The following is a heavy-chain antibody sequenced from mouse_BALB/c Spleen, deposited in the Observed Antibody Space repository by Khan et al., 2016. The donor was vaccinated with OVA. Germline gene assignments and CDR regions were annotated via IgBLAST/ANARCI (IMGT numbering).Heavy chain of an antibody. V-gene: IGHV3-2*02. CDR3: ARSLYYSYGYALDC. D-gene: IGHD2-14*01. Sequence: EVQLQESGPGLVKPSQSLSLTCTVTGYSITSDYAWNWIRHFPGNKLEWMGYISSTGRTNYNPSLKSRISITRDPSKNQFFLQLQSVTTEDTATYYCARSLYYSYGYALDCWGRGTSITVSS. CDR2: ISSTGRT. J-gene: IGHJ4*01. CDR1: GYSITSDYA.